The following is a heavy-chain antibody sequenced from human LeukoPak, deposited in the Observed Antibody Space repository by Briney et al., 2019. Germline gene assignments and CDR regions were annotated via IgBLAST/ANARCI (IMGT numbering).Heavy chain of an antibody. Sequence: RGSLRLSCAASVFTFASHWMNWVRQAPGSGLEWVANIKLGGSEIYYVDSVKGRFTISRDDAKNSLYLQMESLRDEDTAIYYCVRDRGDYWGQGTLVTVSS. CDR1: VFTFASHW. V-gene: IGHV3-7*01. CDR2: IKLGGSEI. CDR3: VRDRGDY. J-gene: IGHJ4*02.